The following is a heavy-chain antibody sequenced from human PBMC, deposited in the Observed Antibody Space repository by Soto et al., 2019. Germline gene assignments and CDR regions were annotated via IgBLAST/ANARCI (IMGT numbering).Heavy chain of an antibody. CDR2: INHSGST. CDR1: GGSFSGYY. J-gene: IGHJ4*02. D-gene: IGHD3-10*01. CDR3: ARGRVLLWFGEKGRYFDY. Sequence: PSETLSLTCAVYGGSFSGYYWSWIRQPPGKGLEWIGEINHSGSTNYNPSLKSRVTISVDTSKNQFSLKLSSVTAADTAVYYCARGRVLLWFGEKGRYFDYWGQGTLVTVSS. V-gene: IGHV4-34*01.